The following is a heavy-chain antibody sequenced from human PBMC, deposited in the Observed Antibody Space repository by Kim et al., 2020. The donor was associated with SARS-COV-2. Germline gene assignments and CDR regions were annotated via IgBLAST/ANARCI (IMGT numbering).Heavy chain of an antibody. CDR2: IYYSGST. J-gene: IGHJ4*02. V-gene: IGHV4-59*08. D-gene: IGHD5-12*01. CDR1: GGSISSYY. CDR3: GSSGYDYYFDY. Sequence: SETLSLTCTVSGGSISSYYWSWIRQPPGKGLEWIGYIYYSGSTNYNPSLKSRVTISVETSKNQFSLMLSSGTAADTAAYYCGSSGYDYYFDYWGQGSLVT.